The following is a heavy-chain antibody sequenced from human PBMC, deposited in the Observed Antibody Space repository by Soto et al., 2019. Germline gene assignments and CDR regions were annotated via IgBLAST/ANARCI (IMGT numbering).Heavy chain of an antibody. V-gene: IGHV3-7*05. CDR2: IKEDGSET. D-gene: IGHD3-10*01. CDR3: AREVLVWFGEFLEDYYYRGMDV. CDR1: GFTLSSYW. J-gene: IGHJ6*02. Sequence: EVQVVESGGGLVQPGGSLRLSCAASGFTLSSYWMTWVRQAPGKGLEWVANIKEDGSETYYVDSMKGRFTISRDNAKNSLYLQLNSLRAEDTAVYYCAREVLVWFGEFLEDYYYRGMDVWGQGTTVTVSS.